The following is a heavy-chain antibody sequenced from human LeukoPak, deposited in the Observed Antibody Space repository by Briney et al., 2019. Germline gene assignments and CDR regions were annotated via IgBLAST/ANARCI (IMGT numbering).Heavy chain of an antibody. V-gene: IGHV1-18*01. J-gene: IGHJ6*03. CDR3: AREYYDFWSGYRFYYYYYYMDV. D-gene: IGHD3-3*01. CDR1: GYTFTSYG. CDR2: ISAYNGNT. Sequence: EASVKVSCKASGYTFTSYGISWVRQAPGQGLEWMGWISAYNGNTNYAQKLQGRVTMTTDTSTSTAYMELRSLRSDDTAVYYCAREYYDFWSGYRFYYYYYYMDVWGKGTTVTVSS.